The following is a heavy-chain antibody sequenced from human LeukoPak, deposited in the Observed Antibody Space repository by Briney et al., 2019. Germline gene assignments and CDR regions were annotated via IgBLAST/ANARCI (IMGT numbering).Heavy chain of an antibody. J-gene: IGHJ2*01. D-gene: IGHD3-16*01. Sequence: GGSLRLSCAASGFTFSSYGMHWVRQAPGKGLEWVAVISYDGGDKYYGDSVKGRFTVSRDNSKNTLYLQMDSLRAEDTAVYYRAKRLGIRDWFFDLWGRGTLVTVSS. CDR1: GFTFSSYG. V-gene: IGHV3-30*18. CDR3: AKRLGIRDWFFDL. CDR2: ISYDGGDK.